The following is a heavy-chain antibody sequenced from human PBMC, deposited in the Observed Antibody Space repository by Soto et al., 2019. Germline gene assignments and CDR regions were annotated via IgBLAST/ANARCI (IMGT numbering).Heavy chain of an antibody. Sequence: EVQLLESGGGLVQPGGSLRLSCAASGFTFSSYGMNWVRQAPGMGLEWVSGISASGMSTNYADSVKGRFTISRDNSKTTMYLQMNSLRAEDTAIYYCVKPNGSLQPWGQGTLVTVSS. CDR2: ISASGMST. CDR3: VKPNGSLQP. D-gene: IGHD1-26*01. J-gene: IGHJ4*02. CDR1: GFTFSSYG. V-gene: IGHV3-23*01.